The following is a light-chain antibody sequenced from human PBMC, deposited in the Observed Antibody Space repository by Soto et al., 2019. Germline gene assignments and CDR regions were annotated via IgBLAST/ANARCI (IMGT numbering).Light chain of an antibody. CDR1: SSDVGGYNY. V-gene: IGLV2-8*01. CDR2: EVN. J-gene: IGLJ1*01. Sequence: QSALTQPPSASGSPGQSVAISCTGTSSDVGGYNYVSWYQQHPGKAPKLMIYEVNKRPSGVPDHCSGSKSGNTASLTVSGLQAEDEADYYCSSYAGSSNVFGTGTKVTVL. CDR3: SSYAGSSNV.